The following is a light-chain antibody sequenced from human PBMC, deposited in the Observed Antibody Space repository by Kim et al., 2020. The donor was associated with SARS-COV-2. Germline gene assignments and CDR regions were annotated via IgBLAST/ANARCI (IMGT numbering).Light chain of an antibody. CDR1: NSDVGGYNY. CDR3: SSYASTSTVV. Sequence: QSALTQPASVSGSPGQSITISCTGTNSDVGGYNYVSWYQQHPGKAPKLMIYDLSNRPSGVSNRFSGSKSGNTASLTISGLQAEDEADYFCSSYASTSTVVFGGGTKLTVL. CDR2: DLS. V-gene: IGLV2-14*03. J-gene: IGLJ2*01.